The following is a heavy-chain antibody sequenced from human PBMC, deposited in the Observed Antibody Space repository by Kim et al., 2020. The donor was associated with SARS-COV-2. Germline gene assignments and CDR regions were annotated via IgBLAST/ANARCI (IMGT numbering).Heavy chain of an antibody. CDR3: AREISRYYYGSGNNWFDP. Sequence: GGSLRLSCAASGFTFSSYSMNWVRQAPGKGLEWVSYISSSSSTIYYADSVKGRFTISRDNAKNSLYLQMNSLRDEDTAVYYCAREISRYYYGSGNNWFDPWGQGTLVTVSS. CDR1: GFTFSSYS. CDR2: ISSSSSTI. D-gene: IGHD3-10*01. V-gene: IGHV3-48*02. J-gene: IGHJ5*02.